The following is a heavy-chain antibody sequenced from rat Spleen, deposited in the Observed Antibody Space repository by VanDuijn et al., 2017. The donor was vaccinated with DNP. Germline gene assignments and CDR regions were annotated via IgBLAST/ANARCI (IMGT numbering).Heavy chain of an antibody. CDR3: ARWDHYIGFAY. J-gene: IGHJ3*01. Sequence: EVQLQESGPGLVKPSQSLSLTCSVTGYSIISNYWGWIRKFPGNKMEWMGYINSAGITNYTPSLKSRISITRDTSKNQFFLQVNSVTTEDTATYYCARWDHYIGFAYWGQGTLVTVSS. D-gene: IGHD1-1*01. V-gene: IGHV3-3*01. CDR2: INSAGIT. CDR1: GYSIISNY.